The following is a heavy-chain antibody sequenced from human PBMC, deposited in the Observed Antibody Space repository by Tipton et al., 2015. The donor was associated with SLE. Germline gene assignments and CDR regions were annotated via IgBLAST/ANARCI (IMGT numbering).Heavy chain of an antibody. CDR1: GYTFTRYY. V-gene: IGHV1-46*01. D-gene: IGHD3-3*01. CDR3: ARDRRSDFWSGYYGMDV. CDR2: INPSYGST. J-gene: IGHJ6*02. Sequence: QSGAEVKKPGASVKVSCKASGYTFTRYYMHWVRQAPGQGLEWMGIINPSYGSTNYAQKFEGRVTMTRDTSTSTVYMELYSLSSEDTAVYYCARDRRSDFWSGYYGMDVWGQGTTVTVSS.